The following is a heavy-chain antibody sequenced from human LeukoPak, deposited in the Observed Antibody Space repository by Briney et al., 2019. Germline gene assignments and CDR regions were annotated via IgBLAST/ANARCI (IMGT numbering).Heavy chain of an antibody. CDR2: MYPDDSQT. J-gene: IGHJ5*02. D-gene: IGHD2/OR15-2a*01. CDR3: ARFSAPSSPQNWFDP. CDR1: GYSFAGYW. V-gene: IGHV5-51*01. Sequence: GESLKISCKGSGYSFAGYWIAWVRQMPGKGLEWMGIMYPDDSQTRYSPPFQGQVTMSADKSINTAYLQWSSLKASGTAIYYCARFSAPSSPQNWFDPWGQGSLVIVSS.